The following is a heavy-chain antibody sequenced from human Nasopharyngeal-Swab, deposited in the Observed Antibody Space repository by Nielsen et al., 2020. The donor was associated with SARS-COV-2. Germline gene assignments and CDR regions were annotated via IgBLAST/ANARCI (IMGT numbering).Heavy chain of an antibody. CDR2: IRSKGNNYAT. J-gene: IGHJ4*02. Sequence: GGSLRLSCAASGFTFSDSAIHWVRQASGERLEWVARIRSKGNNYATAYSASVKGRFIIFRDDPTNTAYLQMNSLKTEDTAVYYCTRCGGGCYSGRDYWGQGTLVTVSS. CDR1: GFTFSDSA. D-gene: IGHD2-15*01. V-gene: IGHV3-73*01. CDR3: TRCGGGCYSGRDY.